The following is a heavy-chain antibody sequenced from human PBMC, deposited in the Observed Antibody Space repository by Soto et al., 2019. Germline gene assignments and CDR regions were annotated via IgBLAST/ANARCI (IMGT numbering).Heavy chain of an antibody. Sequence: EVQLVESGGGLVQPGGSLRLSCAASGFTFSSYSMNWVRQGPGKGLEWVSYISSSSRTIYYADSVKGRFTISRDNAMNSLYLQMTSLRAEDKAVYYCARRKFAYGCFDIWGQGTMVTVSS. CDR2: ISSSSRTI. V-gene: IGHV3-48*01. CDR3: ARRKFAYGCFDI. J-gene: IGHJ3*02. D-gene: IGHD4-17*01. CDR1: GFTFSSYS.